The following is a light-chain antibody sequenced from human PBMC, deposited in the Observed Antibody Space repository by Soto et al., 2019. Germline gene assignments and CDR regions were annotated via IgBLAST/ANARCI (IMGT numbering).Light chain of an antibody. CDR2: DAS. J-gene: IGKJ5*01. Sequence: DIQITQSPSTLSASVVDRVTITFLASQSISRWLAWYQQKPGKAPQALIYDASSLKSGVPSRFSGNGSGKEFTLTISSLQPDDFATYYCKQYNTYSNFGQGTRLEIK. V-gene: IGKV1-5*01. CDR3: KQYNTYSN. CDR1: QSISRW.